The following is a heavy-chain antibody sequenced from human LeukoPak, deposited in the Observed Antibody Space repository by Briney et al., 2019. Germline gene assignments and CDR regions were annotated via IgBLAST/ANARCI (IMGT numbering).Heavy chain of an antibody. J-gene: IGHJ6*02. V-gene: IGHV3-9*01. CDR3: AKDGAIFGVPITRGGMDV. D-gene: IGHD3-3*01. Sequence: QRGGSLRLSCAASGLKLDEYAMHWGRQGPGEGLEWVSGITWNSGSVGYADSVRGRFTISRDNAKNSLYVQMNSLRPEDTALYYCAKDGAIFGVPITRGGMDVWGQGTTVTVSS. CDR1: GLKLDEYA. CDR2: ITWNSGSV.